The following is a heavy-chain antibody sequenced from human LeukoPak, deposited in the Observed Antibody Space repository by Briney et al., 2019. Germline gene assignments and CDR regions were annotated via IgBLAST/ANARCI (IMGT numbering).Heavy chain of an antibody. CDR2: INHSGST. J-gene: IGHJ6*03. D-gene: IGHD3-22*01. V-gene: IGHV4-34*01. Sequence: KPSETLSLTCAVYSGSFSGYYWSWIRQPPGKGLEWIGEINHSGSTNYNPSLKSRVTISVDTSKNQFSLKLSSVTAADTAVYYCARGSSGYYYYYMDVWGKGTTVTVSS. CDR1: SGSFSGYY. CDR3: ARGSSGYYYYYMDV.